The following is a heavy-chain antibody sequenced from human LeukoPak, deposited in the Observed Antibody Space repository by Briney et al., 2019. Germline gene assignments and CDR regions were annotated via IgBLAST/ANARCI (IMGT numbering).Heavy chain of an antibody. D-gene: IGHD3-10*01. J-gene: IGHJ6*04. Sequence: ASVKVSCKASGGTFSSYAISWVRQAPGQGLEWMGGIIPIFGTASYAQKFQGRVTITADESTSTAYMELSSLRSEDTAVYYCAADGGYGSGSYYNEAGGVWGKGTTVTVSS. V-gene: IGHV1-69*13. CDR1: GGTFSSYA. CDR3: AADGGYGSGSYYNEAGGV. CDR2: IIPIFGTA.